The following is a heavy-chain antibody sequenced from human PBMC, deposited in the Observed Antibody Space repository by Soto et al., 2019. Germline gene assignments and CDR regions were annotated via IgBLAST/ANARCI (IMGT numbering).Heavy chain of an antibody. CDR1: GYSFTNYW. D-gene: IGHD6-13*01. V-gene: IGHV5-51*01. J-gene: IGHJ3*02. Sequence: PGESLKISCKGSGYSFTNYWIAWLRQMPGKGLEWMGIIYPGDSDTRYSPSFQGQVTISADKSISTAYLQWSSLKASDTAMYYCARREVAAAENAFDIWGQGTTVTVSS. CDR3: ARREVAAAENAFDI. CDR2: IYPGDSDT.